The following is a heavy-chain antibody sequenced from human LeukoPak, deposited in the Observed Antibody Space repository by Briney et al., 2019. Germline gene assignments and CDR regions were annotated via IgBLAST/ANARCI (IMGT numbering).Heavy chain of an antibody. CDR3: ARLAPRYIGSYLPGY. V-gene: IGHV1-2*02. Sequence: ASVKVSCKASGYTFTAYYMHWVRQAPGQGLEWMGWINPNNGGTNYAQMFQGRVTMTRDTSISTAYMELSRLRSDDTAVYYCARLAPRYIGSYLPGYWGQGTLVTVSS. CDR2: INPNNGGT. CDR1: GYTFTAYY. J-gene: IGHJ4*02. D-gene: IGHD1-26*01.